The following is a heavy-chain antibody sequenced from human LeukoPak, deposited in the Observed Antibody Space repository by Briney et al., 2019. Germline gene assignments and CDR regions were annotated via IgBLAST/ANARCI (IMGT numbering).Heavy chain of an antibody. CDR3: AKDAPTVLILFDY. CDR2: ISDSGGST. D-gene: IGHD4-23*01. Sequence: GGSLRLSCAASGFTFSSYAMSWVHQAPGKGLEWVSGISDSGGSTYYADSVKGRLTISRDNSKNTLYLQMNSLRAEDTAVYYCAKDAPTVLILFDYWGQGTLVTVSS. V-gene: IGHV3-23*01. CDR1: GFTFSSYA. J-gene: IGHJ4*02.